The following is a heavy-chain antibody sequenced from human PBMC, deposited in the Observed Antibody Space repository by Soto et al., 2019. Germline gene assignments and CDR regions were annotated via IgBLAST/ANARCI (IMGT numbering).Heavy chain of an antibody. Sequence: QLQLQESGPGLVKPSETLSLTCNVSGGSIRSSTYYWGWIRQPPGKGLEWIGSIYYTGSSYYNPSLQSRVTISGDTSKNQLSLKLISVTAADTAVYYCATPAAPHSSGWADNWGQGTLVTVTP. CDR2: IYYTGSS. D-gene: IGHD6-19*01. J-gene: IGHJ4*02. CDR3: ATPAAPHSSGWADN. V-gene: IGHV4-39*01. CDR1: GGSIRSSTYY.